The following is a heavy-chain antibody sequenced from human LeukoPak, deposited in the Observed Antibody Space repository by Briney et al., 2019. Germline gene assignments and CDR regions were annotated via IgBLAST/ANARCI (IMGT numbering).Heavy chain of an antibody. CDR1: GGSISSGGYY. V-gene: IGHV4-31*03. J-gene: IGHJ5*02. D-gene: IGHD2/OR15-2a*01. CDR2: IYYSRST. CDR3: ARDLGSTLFDP. Sequence: SETLSLTCTVSGGSISSGGYYWSWIRQHPGKGLEWIGYIYYSRSTYYNPSLKSRVTISVNTSKTQFSLKLSSVTAADTAVYYCARDLGSTLFDPWGQGTLVTVSS.